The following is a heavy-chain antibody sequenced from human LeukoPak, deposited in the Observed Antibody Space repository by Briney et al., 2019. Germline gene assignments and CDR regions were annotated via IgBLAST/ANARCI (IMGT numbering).Heavy chain of an antibody. Sequence: ASVKVSCTASGYTFTSYAIHWVRQAPGQRLEWMGWISAGNGNTKYSQNFQGRVTFISNTSATTAFMELSSLRSEDAAVYYCARDSGSGNDDYWGQGTLVTVSS. CDR3: ARDSGSGNDDY. V-gene: IGHV1-3*01. CDR2: ISAGNGNT. D-gene: IGHD1-1*01. CDR1: GYTFTSYA. J-gene: IGHJ4*02.